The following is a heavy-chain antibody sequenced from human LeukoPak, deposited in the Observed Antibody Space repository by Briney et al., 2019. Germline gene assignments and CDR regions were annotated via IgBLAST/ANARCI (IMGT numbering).Heavy chain of an antibody. J-gene: IGHJ4*02. V-gene: IGHV3-48*03. CDR1: GFTFSSYA. CDR2: ISSRGSTI. CDR3: ARATGGSSTKSYYFDY. D-gene: IGHD6-6*01. Sequence: PGGSLRLSCAASGFTFSSYAMSWVRQAPGKGLEWVSYISSRGSTIYYADSVKGRFTISRDNAKNSLYLQMNSLRAEDTAVYYCARATGGSSTKSYYFDYWGQGTLVTVSS.